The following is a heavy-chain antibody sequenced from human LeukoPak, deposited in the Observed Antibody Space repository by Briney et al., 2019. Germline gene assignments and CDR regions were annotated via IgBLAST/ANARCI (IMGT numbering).Heavy chain of an antibody. CDR1: GFIVSSNY. V-gene: IGHV3-11*04. CDR2: ISSSGSTI. Sequence: GGSLRLSCALSGFIVSSNYMSWVRQAPGKGLEWVSYISSSGSTIYYADSVKGRFTISRDNAKNSLYLQMNSLRAEDTAVYYCAELGITMIGGVWGKGTTVTISS. CDR3: AELGITMIGGV. D-gene: IGHD3-10*02. J-gene: IGHJ6*04.